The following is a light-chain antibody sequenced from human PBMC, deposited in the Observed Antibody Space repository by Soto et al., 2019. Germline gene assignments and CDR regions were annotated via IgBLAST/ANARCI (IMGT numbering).Light chain of an antibody. CDR2: EVS. V-gene: IGLV2-14*01. J-gene: IGLJ3*02. CDR1: SSDVGDYNY. Sequence: QSALTQPASVSGSPGQSITISCTGTSSDVGDYNYVSWYQQYPGKAPKLMIYEVSNRPSGVSNRFSGSKSGNTASLTISGLQAEDEADYYCSSYTSSSTRVFGGGTKVTVL. CDR3: SSYTSSSTRV.